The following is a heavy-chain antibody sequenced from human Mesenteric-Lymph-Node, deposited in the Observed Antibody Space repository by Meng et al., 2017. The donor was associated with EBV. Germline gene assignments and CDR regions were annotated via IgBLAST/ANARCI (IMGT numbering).Heavy chain of an antibody. Sequence: QVQLEQSGAEAKKPGSSVKVSGKASGYAFTDYYMNWVRQAPGQGLEWMGRINLNTGGTKYAQKFQGRVSMTRDTSISTAYMEMSGLISDDTAVYYCAITTSWSWGDDWGQGTLVTVSS. CDR3: AITTSWSWGDD. CDR1: GYAFTDYY. D-gene: IGHD2-2*01. CDR2: INLNTGGT. V-gene: IGHV1-2*06. J-gene: IGHJ4*02.